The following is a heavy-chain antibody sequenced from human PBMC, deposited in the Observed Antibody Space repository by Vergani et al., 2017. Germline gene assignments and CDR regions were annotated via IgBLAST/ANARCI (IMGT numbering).Heavy chain of an antibody. V-gene: IGHV1-3*01. D-gene: IGHD3-10*01. Sequence: QVQLVQSGAEVKKPGASVKVSCKASVYTFTSSAMHWVRQAPGQRLEWMGWINAGNGNTKYSQKFQGRVTITRDTSASTAYMELRSLRSEDTAVYYCAGGRSYYGSGSYSYMDVWGQGP. CDR2: INAGNGNT. CDR3: AGGRSYYGSGSYSYMDV. CDR1: VYTFTSSA. J-gene: IGHJ6*02.